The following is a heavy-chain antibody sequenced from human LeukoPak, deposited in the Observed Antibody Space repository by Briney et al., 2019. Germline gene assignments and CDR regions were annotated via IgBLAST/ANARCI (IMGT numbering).Heavy chain of an antibody. V-gene: IGHV4-59*01. CDR1: GGSISRYY. CDR2: IYYSGST. J-gene: IGHJ4*02. CDR3: ARDYGGNSGFDY. D-gene: IGHD4-23*01. Sequence: SETLSLTCTVSGGSISRYYWSWIRQPPGKGLEWIGYIYYSGSTNYNPSLKSRVTISVDTSKNQFSLKLSSVTAADTAVYYCARDYGGNSGFDYWGQGTLVTVSS.